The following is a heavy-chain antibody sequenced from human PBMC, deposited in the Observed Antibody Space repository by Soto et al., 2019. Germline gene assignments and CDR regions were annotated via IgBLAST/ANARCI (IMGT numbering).Heavy chain of an antibody. D-gene: IGHD3-3*01. CDR2: MNPNSGNT. V-gene: IGHV1-8*01. CDR3: ARAVGEAAPPGY. Sequence: ASVKVSCKASGYTFTSYDINWVRQATGQGLEWMGWMNPNSGNTGYAQKFQGRVTMTRNTSISTAYMELSSLRSEDTAVYYCARAVGEAAPPGYWDQGTLVTVSS. J-gene: IGHJ4*02. CDR1: GYTFTSYD.